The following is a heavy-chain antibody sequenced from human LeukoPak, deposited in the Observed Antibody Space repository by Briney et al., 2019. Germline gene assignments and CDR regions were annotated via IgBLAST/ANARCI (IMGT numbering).Heavy chain of an antibody. CDR1: GYTLTELS. D-gene: IGHD3-16*02. J-gene: IGHJ4*02. Sequence: ASVKVSCKVSGYTLTELSMHCVRQAPGKGLEWMGGFDSEYGEAIYAQKFQGRVTMTEDTSTDTAYMELSSLRSDDTAVYYCATHKGITFGGIIVTHLYYFDYWGQGTLVTVSS. CDR2: FDSEYGEA. V-gene: IGHV1-24*01. CDR3: ATHKGITFGGIIVTHLYYFDY.